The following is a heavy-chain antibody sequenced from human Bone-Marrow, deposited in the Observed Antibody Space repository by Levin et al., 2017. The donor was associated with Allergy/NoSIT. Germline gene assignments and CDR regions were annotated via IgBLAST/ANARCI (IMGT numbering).Heavy chain of an antibody. J-gene: IGHJ2*01. CDR2: INPRADST. CDR1: GYTFTSYN. V-gene: IGHV1-46*01. Sequence: GASVKVSCKASGYTFTSYNFNWVRQAPGQGLEWMGMINPRADSTNYAQKFQGRVAVTMDTSTSTVYMELSSLRSEDTAVYYCARVPAGPFWYFDLWGRGTLVTVSS. CDR3: ARVPAGPFWYFDL.